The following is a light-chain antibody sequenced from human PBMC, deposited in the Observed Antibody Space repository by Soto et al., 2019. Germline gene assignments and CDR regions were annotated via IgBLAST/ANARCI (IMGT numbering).Light chain of an antibody. CDR3: QYYDSSLTLRV. V-gene: IGLV1-40*01. J-gene: IGLJ1*01. Sequence: QSVLTQPPSVSGAPGQRVTISCTGSSSNIGAGYDVHWYQQLPGTAPKLLIYGNSTRPSGVPDRFSCSKSGTSASLAITGRKDDDEADYYCQYYDSSLTLRVFGTGTKLTVL. CDR1: SSNIGAGYD. CDR2: GNS.